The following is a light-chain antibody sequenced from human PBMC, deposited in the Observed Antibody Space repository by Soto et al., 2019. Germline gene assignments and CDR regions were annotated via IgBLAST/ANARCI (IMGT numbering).Light chain of an antibody. CDR3: SSYTSSSNPV. J-gene: IGLJ1*01. CDR1: SSDVGGYNY. V-gene: IGLV2-14*01. CDR2: EVS. Sequence: QSALTQPASVSGSPGQSITISCTGTSSDVGGYNYVSWYQQHPGKAPKLMIYEVSNRPSGVSNRFSGSKSGNTASQTISGLQAEEEADYYCSSYTSSSNPVFGTGTKLNVL.